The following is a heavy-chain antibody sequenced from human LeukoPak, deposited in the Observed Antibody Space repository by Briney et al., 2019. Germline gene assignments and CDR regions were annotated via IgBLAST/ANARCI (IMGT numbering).Heavy chain of an antibody. CDR1: GFTFSGSA. J-gene: IGHJ4*02. Sequence: PGGSLRLSCAASGFTFSGSAMHWVRQAPGKGLEWVARIRTKANSYATAYTASVQGRFTISRDDSKNTAYLQMNSLKTEDTALYYCIQCSVGSCGDYWGQGTLVTVSS. D-gene: IGHD2-15*01. CDR2: IRTKANSYAT. V-gene: IGHV3-73*01. CDR3: IQCSVGSCGDY.